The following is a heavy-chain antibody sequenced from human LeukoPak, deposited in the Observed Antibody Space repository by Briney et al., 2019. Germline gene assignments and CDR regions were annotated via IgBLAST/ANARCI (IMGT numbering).Heavy chain of an antibody. D-gene: IGHD1-26*01. CDR3: AKKVVVGATSPYSDFQD. CDR2: ISGSGVTT. CDR1: GFTIDSYD. J-gene: IGHJ1*01. V-gene: IGHV3-23*01. Sequence: GGSLRLSCVVSGFTIDSYDMNWVRQAPGKGLEWVSAISGSGVTTHYAGSVKGRFSISRDNSKNTLYLQMNSLRAEDTALYYCAKKVVVGATSPYSDFQDWGQGTLVTVS.